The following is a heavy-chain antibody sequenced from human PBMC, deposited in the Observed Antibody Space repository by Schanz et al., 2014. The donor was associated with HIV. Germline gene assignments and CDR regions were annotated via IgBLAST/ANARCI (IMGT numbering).Heavy chain of an antibody. CDR3: AREPSFSGLDV. J-gene: IGHJ6*02. V-gene: IGHV1-2*02. CDR1: GYTFTGYY. D-gene: IGHD6-6*01. CDR2: FNPNSGGR. Sequence: QVQLVQSGAEVKKPGASVKVSCKASGYTFTGYYLHWIRQAPGQGLEWRGWFNPNSGGRIYPQKSEGRVTMTRDTSISTAYMELSSLRYDDTAVYYCAREPSFSGLDVWGQGTTVIVSS.